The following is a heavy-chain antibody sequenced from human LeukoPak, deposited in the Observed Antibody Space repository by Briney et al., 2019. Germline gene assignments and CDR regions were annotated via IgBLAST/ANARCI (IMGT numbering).Heavy chain of an antibody. D-gene: IGHD2-2*01. Sequence: GGALRLSCAASGFTFSSYWMHWVRQAPGKVLVWVSRINSDGSSTSYADSVKGRFTISRDNSKNTLYLQMNSLRAEDTAVYYCAKDIVVVPAVPGYFDYWGQGTLVTVSS. V-gene: IGHV3-74*01. CDR3: AKDIVVVPAVPGYFDY. CDR1: GFTFSSYW. J-gene: IGHJ4*02. CDR2: INSDGSST.